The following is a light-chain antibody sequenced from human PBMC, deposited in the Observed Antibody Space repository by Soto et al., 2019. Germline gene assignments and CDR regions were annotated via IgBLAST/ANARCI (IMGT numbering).Light chain of an antibody. J-gene: IGKJ2*01. CDR2: AAS. V-gene: IGKV1-12*01. CDR1: QPISSW. Sequence: DIPMTQSPSTVSASVGDRVTITCRASQPISSWLAWFRQRPGKAPELLIYAASTLHSGVPSRFSGSGSGTDFALTISGLQPEDFATYDCQQASSFPHTFGQGTRVDIK. CDR3: QQASSFPHT.